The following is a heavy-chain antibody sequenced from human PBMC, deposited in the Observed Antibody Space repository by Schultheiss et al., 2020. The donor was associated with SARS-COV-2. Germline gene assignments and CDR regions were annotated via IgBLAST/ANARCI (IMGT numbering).Heavy chain of an antibody. D-gene: IGHD2-2*01. Sequence: GGSLRLSCAASGFTFSSYAMHWVRQAPGKGLEWVAVISYDGSNKYYADSVKGRFTISRDNSKNTLYLQMNSLRAEDTAVYYCARDVGYCSSTSCSVWGKGTTVTVSS. CDR1: GFTFSSYA. CDR3: ARDVGYCSSTSCSV. J-gene: IGHJ6*04. CDR2: ISYDGSNK. V-gene: IGHV3-30*04.